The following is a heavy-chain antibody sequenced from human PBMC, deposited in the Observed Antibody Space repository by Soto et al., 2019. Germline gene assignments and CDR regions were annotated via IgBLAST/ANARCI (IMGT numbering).Heavy chain of an antibody. J-gene: IGHJ4*02. V-gene: IGHV1-69*08. CDR3: ATEKYGAGRVGVFD. D-gene: IGHD1-26*01. CDR1: GGTSTIYT. CDR2: IVPMLRIT. Sequence: QVQLVQSGAEVKKPGSSLRVSCETSGGTSTIYTITWVRQARGQGLQWMGRIVPMLRITNYTPDFQGRLTTTADTSTGTAPMELSSLTSEDTAVYYCATEKYGAGRVGVFDWGQGTLVSVSS.